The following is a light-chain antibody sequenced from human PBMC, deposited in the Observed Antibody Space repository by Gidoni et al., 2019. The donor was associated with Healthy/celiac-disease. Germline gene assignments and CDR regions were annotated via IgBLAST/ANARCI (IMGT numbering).Light chain of an antibody. CDR1: ALPKQY. CDR2: KDS. Sequence: SYELTQHPSVSVSPGQTARITCSGDALPKQYAYWYQQKPGQAPVLVIYKDSERPSGIPERFSGSSSGTTVTLTISGVQAEDEADYYCQSADSSGTQKVFGGGTKLTVL. J-gene: IGLJ3*02. CDR3: QSADSSGTQKV. V-gene: IGLV3-25*02.